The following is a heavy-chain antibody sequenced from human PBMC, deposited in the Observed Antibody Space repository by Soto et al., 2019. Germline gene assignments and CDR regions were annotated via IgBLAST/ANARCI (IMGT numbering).Heavy chain of an antibody. CDR1: GFTFRSYA. Sequence: EVHLLESGGGLVQPGGSLRLSCSASGFTFRSYAMSWVRQAPGKGLEWVSVISGGGSDTYYSDSVRGRFTISRDNSKNTLYLQMNSLRVEDSAVYFCAKDDSLEWFFPLDAWGQGTLVTVSS. D-gene: IGHD3-3*01. CDR2: ISGGGSDT. V-gene: IGHV3-23*01. CDR3: AKDDSLEWFFPLDA. J-gene: IGHJ5*02.